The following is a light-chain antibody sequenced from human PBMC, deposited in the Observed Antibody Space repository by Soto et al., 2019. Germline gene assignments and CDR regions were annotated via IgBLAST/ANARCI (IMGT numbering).Light chain of an antibody. Sequence: EITMTHSPATLSLSSGESDTISCRASQSVSRYLAWYQQKPGQAPRLLIYDASNRAAGIPARFSGSGSGTDFTLTISSLEPEDFAVYSCQQRSNWPLTFGGGTKVDI. CDR1: QSVSRY. CDR3: QQRSNWPLT. J-gene: IGKJ4*01. V-gene: IGKV3-11*01. CDR2: DAS.